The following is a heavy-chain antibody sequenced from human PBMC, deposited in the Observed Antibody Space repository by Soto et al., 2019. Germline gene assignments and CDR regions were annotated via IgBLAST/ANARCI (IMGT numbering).Heavy chain of an antibody. D-gene: IGHD2-21*01. V-gene: IGHV3-74*01. J-gene: IGHJ4*02. CDR1: GFTFSSYW. CDR3: ERGDGDRYDGHGYLGRH. Sequence: EVQLVESGGGLVQPGGSLRLSCAASGFTFSSYWMHWVRQAPGKGLEWVSRMNMDGNRISYVDSVKGRCTISRDNAKNTFDMEMNRARDGETAVYYCERGDGDRYDGHGYLGRHWGQGSLVTVSS. CDR2: MNMDGNRI.